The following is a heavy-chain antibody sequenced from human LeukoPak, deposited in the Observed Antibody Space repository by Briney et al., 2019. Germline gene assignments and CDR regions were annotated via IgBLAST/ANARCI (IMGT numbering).Heavy chain of an antibody. Sequence: PGGSLRLSCATSGFTFSSYGMHWVRQAPGKGLEWVAFIQYDGSNKYYADSVRGRFTISRDNSKTTLYLQINSLRAEDTAMYTCAKEYWRGSRTNYFDFWGQGTLVTVSS. J-gene: IGHJ4*02. V-gene: IGHV3-30*02. CDR1: GFTFSSYG. CDR2: IQYDGSNK. D-gene: IGHD2-15*01. CDR3: AKEYWRGSRTNYFDF.